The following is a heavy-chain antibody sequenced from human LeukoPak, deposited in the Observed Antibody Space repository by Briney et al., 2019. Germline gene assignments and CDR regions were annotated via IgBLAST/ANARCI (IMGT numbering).Heavy chain of an antibody. D-gene: IGHD3-22*01. CDR2: FDPEDGET. V-gene: IGHV1-24*01. CDR3: ARGFRDSSGRKPDY. CDR1: GYTLTELS. J-gene: IGHJ4*02. Sequence: ASVKVSCKVSGYTLTELSMHWVRQAPGKGLEWMGGFDPEDGETIYAQKFQGRVTMTRNTSIKTAYMELSSLRSEDMAVYYCARGFRDSSGRKPDYWGQGTLVTVSS.